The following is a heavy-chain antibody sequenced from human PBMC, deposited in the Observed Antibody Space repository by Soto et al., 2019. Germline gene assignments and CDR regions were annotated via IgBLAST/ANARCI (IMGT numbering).Heavy chain of an antibody. CDR1: GGSISSSSYY. Sequence: SETLSLTCTVSGGSISSSSYYWVWIRQPRGKGLEWIGSIYYSGSTYYNPSLKSRVTISVDTSKNQFSLKLTSVTAADTAVYYCARQHSGSNDYYGMDVWGQGTTVTVS. J-gene: IGHJ6*02. CDR3: ARQHSGSNDYYGMDV. D-gene: IGHD1-26*01. CDR2: IYYSGST. V-gene: IGHV4-39*01.